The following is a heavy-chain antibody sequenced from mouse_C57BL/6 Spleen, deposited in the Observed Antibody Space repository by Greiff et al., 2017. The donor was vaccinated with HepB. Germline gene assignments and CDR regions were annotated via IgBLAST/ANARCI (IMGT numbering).Heavy chain of an antibody. V-gene: IGHV1-53*01. CDR2: INPSNGGT. CDR1: GYTFTSYW. Sequence: VKLQQPGTELVKPGASVKLSCKASGYTFTSYWMHWVKQRPGQGLEWIGNINPSNGGTNYNEKFKSKATLTVDKSSSTAYMQLSSLTSEDSAVYYCARTVVERDYFDYWGQGTTLTVSS. CDR3: ARTVVERDYFDY. D-gene: IGHD1-1*01. J-gene: IGHJ2*01.